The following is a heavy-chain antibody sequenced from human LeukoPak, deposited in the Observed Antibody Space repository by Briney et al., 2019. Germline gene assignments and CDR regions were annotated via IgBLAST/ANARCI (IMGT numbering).Heavy chain of an antibody. D-gene: IGHD3-10*01. Sequence: GGSLRLSCAASGFTVSRKYMSWVRQAPGKGLEWVSVINGGDSTYYADSVKGRFTISRDNSRNPLYLQMNNLKVEDTAVYYCASSPAIHGLGVRGIIGYYYYMDVWGKGTRSPSP. CDR2: INGGDST. V-gene: IGHV3-53*01. J-gene: IGHJ6*03. CDR3: ASSPAIHGLGVRGIIGYYYYMDV. CDR1: GFTVSRKY.